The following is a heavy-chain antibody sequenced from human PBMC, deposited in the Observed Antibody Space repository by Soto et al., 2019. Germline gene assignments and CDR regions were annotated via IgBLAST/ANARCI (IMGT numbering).Heavy chain of an antibody. J-gene: IGHJ6*03. D-gene: IGHD3-22*01. V-gene: IGHV2-26*01. CDR3: ARMLAVNYYYYYVDV. CDR2: ILSSDEK. Sequence: QVTLKESGPVLVKPTETLTLTCTVSGFSLRNARMGVSWIRQPPGKALEWLAHILSSDEKSYNTSLKGRLNLSQDTSKSQVVLTMTNMDPVDTATYFCARMLAVNYYYYYVDVWGEGTTVTVSS. CDR1: GFSLRNARMG.